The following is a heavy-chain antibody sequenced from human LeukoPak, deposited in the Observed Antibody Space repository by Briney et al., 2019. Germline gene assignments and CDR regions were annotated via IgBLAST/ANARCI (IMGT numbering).Heavy chain of an antibody. CDR1: GGSISSSTYY. V-gene: IGHV4-39*07. J-gene: IGHJ4*02. CDR3: ARVAWYSSSSRRGYFDY. CDR2: LYYSGST. D-gene: IGHD6-6*01. Sequence: SETLSLTCTVSGGSISSSTYYWGWIRQPPGKGLEWIGNLYYSGSTYYNPSLKSRVTISVDTSKNQFSLKLSSVTAADTAVYYCARVAWYSSSSRRGYFDYWGQGTLVTVSS.